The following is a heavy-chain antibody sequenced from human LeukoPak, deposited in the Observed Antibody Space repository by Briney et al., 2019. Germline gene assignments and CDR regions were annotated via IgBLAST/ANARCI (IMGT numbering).Heavy chain of an antibody. J-gene: IGHJ4*02. V-gene: IGHV3-53*01. CDR2: IYSGGST. D-gene: IGHD3-22*01. CDR3: ARGVTMISHRYYFDY. Sequence: GGSLRLSCAASGFTVSSNYMSRVRQAPGKGLEWASLIYSGGSTYYADSVKGRFTISRDNSKNTLYLQTNSLRGEDTAVYYCARGVTMISHRYYFDYWGQGTLVTVSS. CDR1: GFTVSSNY.